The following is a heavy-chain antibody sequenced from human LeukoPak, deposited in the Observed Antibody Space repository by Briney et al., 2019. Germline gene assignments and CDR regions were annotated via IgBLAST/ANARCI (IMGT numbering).Heavy chain of an antibody. V-gene: IGHV3-21*01. CDR1: GFTFSSYS. J-gene: IGHJ6*03. CDR3: ARDVVPAFGTYYYYYMDV. CDR2: ISSSSSYI. D-gene: IGHD2-2*01. Sequence: GGSLRLSCAASGFTFSSYSMNWVRQAPGKGLEWVSSISSSSSYIYYADSVKGRFTISRDNAKNSLYLQMNSLRAEDTAVYYCARDVVPAFGTYYYYYMDVWGKGTTVTVSS.